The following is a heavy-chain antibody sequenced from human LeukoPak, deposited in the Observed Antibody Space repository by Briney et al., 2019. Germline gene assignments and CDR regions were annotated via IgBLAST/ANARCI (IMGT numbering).Heavy chain of an antibody. V-gene: IGHV3-23*01. Sequence: GASLRLSCAASGFTFSSYAMSWVRQAPGKGLEWVSAISGSGGSTYYADSVKGRFTISRDNSKNTLYLQMNSLRAEDTAVYYCAKPLGGVTGTHSIYYYYYGMDVWGQGTTVTVSS. CDR2: ISGSGGST. J-gene: IGHJ6*02. D-gene: IGHD1-20*01. CDR1: GFTFSSYA. CDR3: AKPLGGVTGTHSIYYYYYGMDV.